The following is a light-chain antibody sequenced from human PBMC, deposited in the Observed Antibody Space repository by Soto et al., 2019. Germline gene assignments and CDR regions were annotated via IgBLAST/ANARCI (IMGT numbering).Light chain of an antibody. CDR3: QQYTNWPLMYT. CDR2: GVS. V-gene: IGKV3-15*01. J-gene: IGKJ2*01. CDR1: QSVNNN. Sequence: EIVLTQSPAILSVSPGERATLSCRASQSVNNNLAWYQQKPGQSPRLLIYGVSTRAAGIPGRFSGSGSGTDLTLTISSLQSEDFAVYYCQQYTNWPLMYTFGRGTKLEI.